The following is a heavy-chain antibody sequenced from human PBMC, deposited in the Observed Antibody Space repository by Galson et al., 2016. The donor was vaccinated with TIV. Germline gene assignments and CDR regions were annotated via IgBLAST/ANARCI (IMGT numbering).Heavy chain of an antibody. CDR2: IIPNSGGT. CDR1: GYNFIGYY. CDR3: ARGVAVAGYLDY. D-gene: IGHD6-19*01. Sequence: SVKVSCKASGYNFIGYYMHWVRPAPGQGLEWMGWIIPNSGGTNYAQKFQGRVTITRDKSMRTAYMELSRLRSDDTAVYYCARGVAVAGYLDYWGQGTLVTVSS. J-gene: IGHJ4*02. V-gene: IGHV1-2*02.